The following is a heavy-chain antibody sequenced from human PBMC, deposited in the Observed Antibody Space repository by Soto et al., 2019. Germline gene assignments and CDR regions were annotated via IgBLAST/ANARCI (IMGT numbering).Heavy chain of an antibody. D-gene: IGHD2-15*01. CDR3: ARERGRPKLNVVVVAATNYYYYGMDV. V-gene: IGHV3-30-3*01. CDR1: GFTFSSYA. J-gene: IGHJ6*02. Sequence: QVQLVESGGGVVQPGRSLRLSCAASGFTFSSYAMHWVRQAPGKGLEWVAVISYDGSNKYYADSVKGRFTISRDNSKNTLYLQMNSLRAEDTAVYYCARERGRPKLNVVVVAATNYYYYGMDVWGQGTTVTVSS. CDR2: ISYDGSNK.